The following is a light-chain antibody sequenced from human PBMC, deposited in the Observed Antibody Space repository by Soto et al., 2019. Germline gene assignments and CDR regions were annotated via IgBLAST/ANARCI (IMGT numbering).Light chain of an antibody. CDR3: GAVHGSGSTWV. V-gene: IGLV9-49*01. CDR2: VGTGGIVA. Sequence: QSALTQSPSASASLGASVTLTCTLSSGYSNYKVDWYQQRPGKGPQFVMGVGTGGIVASKGDGIPDRFSVLGSGLTRNLAIKNIQKEDESDYHCGAVHGSGSTWVFGGGTKLTVL. CDR1: SGYSNYK. J-gene: IGLJ2*01.